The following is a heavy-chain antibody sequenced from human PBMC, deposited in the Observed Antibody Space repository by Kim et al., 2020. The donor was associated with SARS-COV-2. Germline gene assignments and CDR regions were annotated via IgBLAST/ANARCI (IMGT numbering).Heavy chain of an antibody. CDR1: GFSFSDHY. CDR2: TRNKANSYTT. Sequence: GGSLRLSCAASGFSFSDHYMDWVRQAPGKGLEWIGRTRNKANSYTTEYAASVKGRFTISRDDSKSSLYLYMDSLTTEDTAVYYCARALMDRGNYYFAYWGQGTLVTVSS. V-gene: IGHV3-72*01. D-gene: IGHD3-10*01. J-gene: IGHJ4*02. CDR3: ARALMDRGNYYFAY.